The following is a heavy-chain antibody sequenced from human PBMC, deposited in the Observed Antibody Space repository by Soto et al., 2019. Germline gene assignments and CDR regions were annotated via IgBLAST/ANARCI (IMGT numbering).Heavy chain of an antibody. J-gene: IGHJ6*02. CDR3: ARETLYDILTGEPYGMDV. V-gene: IGHV3-48*03. D-gene: IGHD3-9*01. CDR1: GFTFSSYE. Sequence: VGSLRLSCAASGFTFSSYEMNWVRQAPGKGLEWVSYISSSGSTIYYADSVKGRFTISRDNAKNSLYLQMNSLRAEDTAVYYCARETLYDILTGEPYGMDVWGQGTTVTVSS. CDR2: ISSSGSTI.